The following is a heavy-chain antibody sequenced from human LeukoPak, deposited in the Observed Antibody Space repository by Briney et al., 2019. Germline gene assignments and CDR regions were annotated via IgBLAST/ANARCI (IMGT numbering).Heavy chain of an antibody. CDR1: GFTFSSHR. Sequence: GGSLRLSCVASGFTFSSHRMSWVRQAPGKGLEWVADIKQDGSGQYYVDSVRGRFTISRDNGKNSLYLQMNSLRAEDTAVYYCARDTFIVATTYYYYYMDVWGKGTTVTVSS. CDR2: IKQDGSGQ. D-gene: IGHD5-12*01. J-gene: IGHJ6*03. CDR3: ARDTFIVATTYYYYYMDV. V-gene: IGHV3-7*01.